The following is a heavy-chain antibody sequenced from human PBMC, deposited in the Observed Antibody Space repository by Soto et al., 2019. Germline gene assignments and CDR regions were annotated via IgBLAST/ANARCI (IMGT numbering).Heavy chain of an antibody. CDR3: AIGLGYDSTDYYYAY. Sequence: QVQLVQSGAEVRKPGSSVRVSYKASGGSFNRHTISWVRQAPGQGLEWMGGIIPIFGTANHAQEFQGRVTIIADESTITGYRELSSLRSNDTAIQDCAIGLGYDSTDYYYAYWGHGTLVIVSS. CDR1: GGSFNRHT. V-gene: IGHV1-69*01. D-gene: IGHD3-22*01. J-gene: IGHJ4*01. CDR2: IIPIFGTA.